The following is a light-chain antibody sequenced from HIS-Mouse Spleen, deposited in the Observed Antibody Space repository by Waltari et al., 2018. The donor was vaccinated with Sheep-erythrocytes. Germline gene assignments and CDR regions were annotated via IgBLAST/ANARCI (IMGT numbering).Light chain of an antibody. CDR3: QQANSFPIT. CDR2: AAS. J-gene: IGKJ5*01. V-gene: IGKV1-12*01. Sequence: DIQMTKSPSSVSASVGDSVTITCRASQGIRSWLAWYQQKPGKAPKLLIYAASSLQSGVPSRFSGSGSGTDFTLTISSLQPEDFATYYCQQANSFPITFGQGTRLEIK. CDR1: QGIRSW.